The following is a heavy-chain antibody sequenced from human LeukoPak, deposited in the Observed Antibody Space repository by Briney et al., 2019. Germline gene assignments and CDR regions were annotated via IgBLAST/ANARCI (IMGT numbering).Heavy chain of an antibody. CDR1: GFSISTYG. V-gene: IGHV3-30*18. J-gene: IGHJ2*01. Sequence: GGSLRLSCGASGFSISTYGIHWVRQAPGKGLEWVALISYDGSDEYFLDSVKGRFTISRDNSKNTVDLQMSHVRAEDTAVYYCAKDSGTAEAGTYWFFDLWGRGTLVTVSS. D-gene: IGHD6-19*01. CDR3: AKDSGTAEAGTYWFFDL. CDR2: ISYDGSDE.